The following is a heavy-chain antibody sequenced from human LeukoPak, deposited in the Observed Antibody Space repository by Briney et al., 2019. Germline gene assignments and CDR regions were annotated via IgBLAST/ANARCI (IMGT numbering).Heavy chain of an antibody. D-gene: IGHD3-10*01. V-gene: IGHV5-51*01. J-gene: IGHJ4*02. CDR3: ARPHYYGSGSYYSLDY. Sequence: GESLKISCKGSGYSFTSYWIGWVRQMPGKGLEWMGNIYPGDSDTRYSPSFQGQVTISADKSISTAYLQWSSLKASDTAMYYCARPHYYGSGSYYSLDYWGQGTLVTVSS. CDR2: IYPGDSDT. CDR1: GYSFTSYW.